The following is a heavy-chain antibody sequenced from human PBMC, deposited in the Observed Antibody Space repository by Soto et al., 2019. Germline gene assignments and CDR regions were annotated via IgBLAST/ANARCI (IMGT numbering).Heavy chain of an antibody. V-gene: IGHV2-26*01. D-gene: IGHD3-22*01. J-gene: IGHJ3*02. CDR1: GFSLSNARMG. CDR2: IFSNDEK. Sequence: QVTVKESDPVLVKPTETLTLTCTVSGFSLSNARMGVSWIRQPPGKALEWLAHIFSNDEKSYRTSLKGRLTISKDTSQSQVVLNMANMDPVDTATYYCARRLEYESSGYYPDALDIWGQGSMVTVSS. CDR3: ARRLEYESSGYYPDALDI.